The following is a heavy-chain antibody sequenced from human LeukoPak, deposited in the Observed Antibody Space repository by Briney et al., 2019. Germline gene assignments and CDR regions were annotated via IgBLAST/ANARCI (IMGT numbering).Heavy chain of an antibody. D-gene: IGHD4/OR15-4a*01. Sequence: GGSLRLSCAASGFGFSRYAMTGVRQAPGKGLEWVSLITESGHSTYYTKSVKGRFTISRDNSKNTLYLQMNSLGVEDTALYFCAKGFACAENRCYGLDSWAQGILVIVSS. J-gene: IGHJ4*02. V-gene: IGHV3-23*01. CDR2: ITESGHST. CDR3: AKGFACAENRCYGLDS. CDR1: GFGFSRYA.